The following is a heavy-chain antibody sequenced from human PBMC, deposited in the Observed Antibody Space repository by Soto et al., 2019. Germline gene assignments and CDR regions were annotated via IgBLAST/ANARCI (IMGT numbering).Heavy chain of an antibody. Sequence: SETLSLTCTVSGGSISSGGYYWSWIRQHPGKGLEWIGYIYYSGSTYYNPSLKSRVTISVDTSKNQFSLKLSSVTAADTAVYYCARVQGGDPPIDYWGQGTLVTVSS. CDR1: GGSISSGGYY. CDR2: IYYSGST. V-gene: IGHV4-31*03. D-gene: IGHD4-17*01. J-gene: IGHJ4*02. CDR3: ARVQGGDPPIDY.